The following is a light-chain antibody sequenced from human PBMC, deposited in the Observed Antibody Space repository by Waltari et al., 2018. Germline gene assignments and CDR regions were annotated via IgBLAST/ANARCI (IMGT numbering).Light chain of an antibody. CDR3: QQYYDWRRVT. CDR2: GAS. J-gene: IGKJ5*01. V-gene: IGKV3D-15*01. CDR1: QSVSGN. Sequence: EIVMTQSPATLSVSPGERATLSCRASQSVSGNLAWYQQKPGQAPRLLIYGASTRATAIPPRFSGSASWTEFTLTIISLQSEDAAVYYCQQYYDWRRVTFGQGTRLEIK.